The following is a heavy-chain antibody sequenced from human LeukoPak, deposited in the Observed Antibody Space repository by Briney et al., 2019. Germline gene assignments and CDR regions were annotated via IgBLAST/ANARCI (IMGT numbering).Heavy chain of an antibody. CDR1: GGSISSYY. V-gene: IGHV4-59*12. Sequence: SETLSLTCTVSGGSISSYYWSWMRQPPGKGLEWIGYIYYSGTTNYNPSLKSRVTISVDTSKNQFSLKLSSVTAADTAVYYCASSMVRGVSGDYWGQGTLVTVSS. CDR3: ASSMVRGVSGDY. J-gene: IGHJ4*02. D-gene: IGHD3-10*01. CDR2: IYYSGTT.